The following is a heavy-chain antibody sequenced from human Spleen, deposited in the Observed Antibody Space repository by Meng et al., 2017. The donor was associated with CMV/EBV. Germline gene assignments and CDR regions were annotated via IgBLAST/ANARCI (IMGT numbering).Heavy chain of an antibody. CDR3: ARVGGAKETYGMDV. CDR2: LYSSGAA. CDR1: EFTVGSNN. Sequence: ASEFTVGSNNMNWVRQFPGKGLEWVSLLYSSGAAYYADSVKGRFTISRDNSKNTLYLQMNSLRPEDTAVYYCARVGGAKETYGMDVWGQGTTVTVSS. V-gene: IGHV3-66*02. D-gene: IGHD4-23*01. J-gene: IGHJ6*02.